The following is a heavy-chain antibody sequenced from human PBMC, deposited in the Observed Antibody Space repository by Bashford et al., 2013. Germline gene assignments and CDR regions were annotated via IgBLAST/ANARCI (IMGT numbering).Heavy chain of an antibody. J-gene: IGHJ4*02. V-gene: IGHV1-2*02. CDR2: INPNSGGS. CDR3: ARETWYFNN. CDR1: GYSFNAYY. Sequence: ASVKVSCKASGYSFNAYYMHWVRQAPGQGLEWMGWINPNSGGSDYAQKFQGRVSMTGDTSITTVYMELSSLRSDDTAVYYCARETWYFNNWGQGTLVTVSS.